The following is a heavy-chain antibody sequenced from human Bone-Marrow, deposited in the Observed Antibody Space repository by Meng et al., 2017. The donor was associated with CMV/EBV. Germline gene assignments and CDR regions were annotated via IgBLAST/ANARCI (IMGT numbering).Heavy chain of an antibody. CDR1: GFTFSGYW. CDR3: ARDMPDTYCSSTSCTNGPDY. V-gene: IGHV3-7*01. Sequence: GESLKISCAASGFTFSGYWMSWVRQAPGKGLEWVANIKQDGSEKYYVDSVKGRFTVSRDNAKNSLYLQMNSLRAEDTAVYYCARDMPDTYCSSTSCTNGPDYWGQGTLVTVSS. J-gene: IGHJ4*02. CDR2: IKQDGSEK. D-gene: IGHD2-2*01.